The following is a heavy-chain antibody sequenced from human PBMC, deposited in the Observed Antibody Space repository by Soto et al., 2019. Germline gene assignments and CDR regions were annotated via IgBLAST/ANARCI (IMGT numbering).Heavy chain of an antibody. V-gene: IGHV1-46*01. CDR2: INPSAGGT. CDR3: ARDSTLAY. J-gene: IGHJ4*02. CDR1: GYTFTNYY. Sequence: ASVKVSCKASGYTFTNYYMHWVRQAPGQGLEWMGIINPSAGGTSYAPRFQARVTMTRDMSTSTVHMELSSLRPDDTAVYYCARDSTLAYWGQGTLVTVSS.